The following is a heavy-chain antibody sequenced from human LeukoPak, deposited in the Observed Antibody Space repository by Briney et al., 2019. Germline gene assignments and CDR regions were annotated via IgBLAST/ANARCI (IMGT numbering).Heavy chain of an antibody. Sequence: SETLSLTYTVSGGSISSSSYYWGWIRQPPGKGLEWIGSIYYSGSTYYNPSLKSRVTISVDTSKNQFSLKLSSVTAADTAVYYCARPHDYGDHDAFDIWGQGTMVTVSS. CDR3: ARPHDYGDHDAFDI. CDR1: GGSISSSSYY. V-gene: IGHV4-39*01. CDR2: IYYSGST. J-gene: IGHJ3*02. D-gene: IGHD4-17*01.